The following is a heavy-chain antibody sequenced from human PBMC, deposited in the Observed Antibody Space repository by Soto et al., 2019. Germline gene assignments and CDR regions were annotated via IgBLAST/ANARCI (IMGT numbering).Heavy chain of an antibody. D-gene: IGHD6-13*01. CDR2: INHSGST. CDR1: GGSFSGYY. CDR3: ARGIAAAGDWFDP. Sequence: SETLSLTCAVYGGSFSGYYWSWIRQPPGKGLEWIGEINHSGSTNYNPSLKSRVTISVDTSKNQFSLKLSSVTAADTAVYYCARGIAAAGDWFDPWGQGTLVTVSS. J-gene: IGHJ5*02. V-gene: IGHV4-34*01.